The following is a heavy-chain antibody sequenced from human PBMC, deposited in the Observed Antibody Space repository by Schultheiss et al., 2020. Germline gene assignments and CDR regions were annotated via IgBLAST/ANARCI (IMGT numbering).Heavy chain of an antibody. Sequence: GGSLRLSCAASGFTFSSYGMHWVRQAPDKGLEWVADISYDGSNKYYADSVKGRFTISRDNSKNTLYLQMNSLRAEDTAVYYCAKERHSGYDDNWFDPWGQGTLVTVSS. CDR2: ISYDGSNK. D-gene: IGHD5-12*01. CDR3: AKERHSGYDDNWFDP. J-gene: IGHJ5*02. V-gene: IGHV3-30*18. CDR1: GFTFSSYG.